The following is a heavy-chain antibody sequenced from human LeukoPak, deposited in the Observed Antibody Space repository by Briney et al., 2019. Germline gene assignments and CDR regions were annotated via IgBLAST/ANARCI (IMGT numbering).Heavy chain of an antibody. V-gene: IGHV3-23*01. D-gene: IGHD6-19*01. CDR3: AKTTAGNSSGRNPGWPVDY. J-gene: IGHJ4*02. CDR2: VSGSGGIT. CDR1: GFTFNSYA. Sequence: PGGSLRLSCAASGFTFNSYAMTWVRQAPGKGLEWVSHVSGSGGITYYADSVKGRFTIIRDSSKNTLYLQMDSLRAEDTAVYYCAKTTAGNSSGRNPGWPVDYWGQGTLVTVSS.